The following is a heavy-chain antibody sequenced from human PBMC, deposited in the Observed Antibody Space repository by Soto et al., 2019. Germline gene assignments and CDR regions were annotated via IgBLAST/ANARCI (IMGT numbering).Heavy chain of an antibody. CDR1: AFILSRYA. CDR2: ISGSGGST. Sequence: PGGSLSLACAASAFILSRYAMSLVRQALEKGLEWVSAISGSGGSTYYADSVKGRFTISRDNSKNTLYLQMTSLRAEDTAVYYCSNDLKPRTVVSPPGIWGQVPMVTV. CDR3: SNDLKPRTVVSPPGI. D-gene: IGHD3-22*01. V-gene: IGHV3-23*01. J-gene: IGHJ3*02.